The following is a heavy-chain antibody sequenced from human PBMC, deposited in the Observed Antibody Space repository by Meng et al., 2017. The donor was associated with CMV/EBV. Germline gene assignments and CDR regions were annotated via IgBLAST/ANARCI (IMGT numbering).Heavy chain of an antibody. CDR2: IIPIFGTA. CDR1: GGTFSSYA. Sequence: SVQVSCKASGGTFSSYAISWVRQAPGQGLEWMGGIIPIFGTANYAQKFQGRVTITTDESTSTAYMELSSLRSEDTAVYYCATATLDQEWFDPWGQGTLVTVSS. J-gene: IGHJ5*02. CDR3: ATATLDQEWFDP. V-gene: IGHV1-69*05. D-gene: IGHD1/OR15-1a*01.